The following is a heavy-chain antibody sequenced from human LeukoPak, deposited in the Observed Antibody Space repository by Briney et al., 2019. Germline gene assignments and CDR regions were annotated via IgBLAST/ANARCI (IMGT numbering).Heavy chain of an antibody. J-gene: IGHJ4*02. D-gene: IGHD3-22*01. CDR1: GYTFTGYY. V-gene: IGHV1-69*13. CDR2: IISIFGTA. CDR3: ARGRGDSSGYYYVYDY. Sequence: GASVTVSCKASGYTFTGYYMHWVRQAPRQGLEWMGGIISIFGTANYAQKFQGRVTITADESTSTAYMELSSLRSEDTAVYYCARGRGDSSGYYYVYDYWGQGTLVTVSS.